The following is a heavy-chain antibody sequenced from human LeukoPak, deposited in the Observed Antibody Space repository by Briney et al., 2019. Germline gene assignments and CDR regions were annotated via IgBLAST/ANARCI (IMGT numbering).Heavy chain of an antibody. Sequence: GSLRLSCEASGFTFSHYWMTWYRQAPGKGLEWVANLNQDGSVQAYGDSVRGRFTISRGNAKNSVYIQMSSLRVEDTAMYYCARDHNVADVWGQGTMVTVSS. V-gene: IGHV3-7*01. CDR2: LNQDGSVQ. CDR3: ARDHNVADV. CDR1: GFTFSHYW. D-gene: IGHD2-8*01. J-gene: IGHJ3*01.